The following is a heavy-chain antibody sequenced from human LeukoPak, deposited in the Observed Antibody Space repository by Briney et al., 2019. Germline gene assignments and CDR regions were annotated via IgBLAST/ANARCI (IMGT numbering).Heavy chain of an antibody. V-gene: IGHV3-23*01. J-gene: IGHJ4*02. D-gene: IGHD5-18*01. CDR3: AKDKKDTAMVITS. Sequence: PGGSLRLSCAASGFTFSTYAMSWVRQAPGKGLEWVSSISDGGTYTYYTGSVKGRFTISRDNSKNTLYLHMNSLRAEDTAVYYCAKDKKDTAMVITSWGQGTLVTVSS. CDR1: GFTFSTYA. CDR2: ISDGGTYT.